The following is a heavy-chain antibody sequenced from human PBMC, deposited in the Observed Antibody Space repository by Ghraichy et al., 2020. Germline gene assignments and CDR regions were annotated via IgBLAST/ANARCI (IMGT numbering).Heavy chain of an antibody. V-gene: IGHV3-30*04. J-gene: IGHJ6*02. D-gene: IGHD3-10*01. CDR2: ISDAGSNE. Sequence: GESLNISCAASGFTFSGYAMHWVRQAPVKGLEWVADISDAGSNEYYVDSVKGRFTISRDNSKNTLYLQMNSLRPEDTAVYYCARATREWLGRYYGVDVWGQGTTVIVS. CDR1: GFTFSGYA. CDR3: ARATREWLGRYYGVDV.